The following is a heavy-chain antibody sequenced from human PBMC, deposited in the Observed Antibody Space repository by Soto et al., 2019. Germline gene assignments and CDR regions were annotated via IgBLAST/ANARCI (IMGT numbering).Heavy chain of an antibody. Sequence: SVKVSCKASGGTFSSYAISWVRQAPGQGLEWMGGIIPIFGTANYAQKFQGRVTITADESTSTAYMELSSLRSEDTAVYYCARDISRLGTYGTRLRFEPWGQGTLVTVSS. CDR3: ARDISRLGTYGTRLRFEP. V-gene: IGHV1-69*13. CDR2: IIPIFGTA. CDR1: GGTFSSYA. D-gene: IGHD1-1*01. J-gene: IGHJ5*02.